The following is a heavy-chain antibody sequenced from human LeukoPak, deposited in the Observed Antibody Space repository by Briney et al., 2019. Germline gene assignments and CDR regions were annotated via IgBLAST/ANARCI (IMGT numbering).Heavy chain of an antibody. D-gene: IGHD1-26*01. Sequence: GESLKISCKGSGYTFTTYWIGWVRQMPGKGLEWMGIIYPGDSDTRYSPSSQGQVTISADKSISTAYLQWSSLKASDAAMYYCAINSGSYDDFDYWGQGTLVTVSS. V-gene: IGHV5-51*01. CDR1: GYTFTTYW. CDR3: AINSGSYDDFDY. J-gene: IGHJ4*02. CDR2: IYPGDSDT.